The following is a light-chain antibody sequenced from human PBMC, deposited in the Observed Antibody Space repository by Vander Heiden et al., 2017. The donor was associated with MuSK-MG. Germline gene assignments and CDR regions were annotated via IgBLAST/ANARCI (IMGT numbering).Light chain of an antibody. V-gene: IGKV3-20*01. Sequence: EIVLTQSPGTLSLSPGERVTLACRASQSVSSSYLAWYQQKPGQAPRLRIYGASSRATGIPDRFSGSGSGTDFTLTISRLEPEDSAVYYCQQYSSSPLTFGGGTKVEIK. J-gene: IGKJ4*01. CDR1: QSVSSSY. CDR3: QQYSSSPLT. CDR2: GAS.